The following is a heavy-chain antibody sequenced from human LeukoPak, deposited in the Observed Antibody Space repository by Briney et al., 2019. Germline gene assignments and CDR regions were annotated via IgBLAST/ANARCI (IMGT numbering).Heavy chain of an antibody. V-gene: IGHV3-30*18. CDR2: ISYDGRNK. CDR3: AKAGGYCSDGHCYSNV. Sequence: GGSLRLSCVASGFTFTDYAMHWVRQVPGKGLEWLTVISYDGRNKYTRDSVKGRFTISRDNSKNTVYLEMSGLRPEDTAVYYYAKAGGYCSDGHCYSNVWGRGTLVTVSS. D-gene: IGHD2-15*01. J-gene: IGHJ2*01. CDR1: GFTFTDYA.